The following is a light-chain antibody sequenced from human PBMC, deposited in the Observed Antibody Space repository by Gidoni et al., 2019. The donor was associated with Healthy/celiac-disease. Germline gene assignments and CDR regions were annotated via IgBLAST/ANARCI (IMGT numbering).Light chain of an antibody. Sequence: SSELTQDPAVSVALGQTVRITCQGDSLRSYYASWYQQKPGQAPVLVIYDKNNRPSGIPDRFSGSSSGNTASLTITGAEAEDEADYYCNSRDSSGNHKVVFGAGTKLTVL. CDR2: DKN. CDR3: NSRDSSGNHKVV. V-gene: IGLV3-19*01. J-gene: IGLJ2*01. CDR1: SLRSYY.